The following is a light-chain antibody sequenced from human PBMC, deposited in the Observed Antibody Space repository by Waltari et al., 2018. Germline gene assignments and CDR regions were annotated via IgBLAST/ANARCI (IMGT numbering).Light chain of an antibody. CDR3: AAWDDSLNGPV. V-gene: IGLV1-44*01. CDR1: SPNLGSDT. J-gene: IGLJ3*02. Sequence: QSVLTQPPSASGTPGQRVTISCSGSSPNLGSDTVNWYQLLPGTAPKLLIYSNNQRPSGVPDRFSGSKSGTSASLAISGLQSEDEADYYCAAWDDSLNGPVFGGGTKLTVL. CDR2: SNN.